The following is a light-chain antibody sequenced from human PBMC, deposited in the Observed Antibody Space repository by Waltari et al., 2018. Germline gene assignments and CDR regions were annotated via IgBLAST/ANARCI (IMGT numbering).Light chain of an antibody. CDR3: QSYDSSLSSVV. Sequence: QSVLTQPPSVSGAPGQRVTISCTGSSSNIGAGLNVHWYQQLPGTAPKLLIYVNSNRSSGVPDRFSGSKSGTSASLAITGLQAEDEADYYCQSYDSSLSSVVFGGGTTLTVL. CDR1: SSNIGAGLN. CDR2: VNS. V-gene: IGLV1-40*01. J-gene: IGLJ2*01.